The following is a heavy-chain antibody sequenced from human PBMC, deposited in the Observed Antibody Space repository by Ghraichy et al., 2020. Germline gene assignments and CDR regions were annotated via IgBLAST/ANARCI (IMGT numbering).Heavy chain of an antibody. CDR1: GDSISGSGYY. Sequence: SETLSLTCTVSGDSISGSGYYWSWIRQHPGNGLEWIGYVYYSGSPYYNPSLKSRVTISVDTSKDQFSLQLTSVSSSDTAVYSGASNPRYCSSTTCYLGAFDIWGPPTMVTVPS. V-gene: IGHV4-31*03. CDR3: ASNPRYCSSTTCYLGAFDI. CDR2: VYYSGSP. D-gene: IGHD2-2*01. J-gene: IGHJ3*02.